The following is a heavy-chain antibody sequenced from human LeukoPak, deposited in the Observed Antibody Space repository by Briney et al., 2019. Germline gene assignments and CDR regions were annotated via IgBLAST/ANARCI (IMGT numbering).Heavy chain of an antibody. D-gene: IGHD2-2*02. CDR3: ARGIRIVVVPAAIRFDY. J-gene: IGHJ4*02. CDR2: INPNSGGT. Sequence: GASVKVSCKASGYTFTSYGISWVRQAPGQGLEWMGWINPNSGGTNYAQKFQGRVTMTRDTSISTAYMELSRLRSDDTAVYYCARGIRIVVVPAAIRFDYWGQGTLVTVSS. CDR1: GYTFTSYG. V-gene: IGHV1-2*02.